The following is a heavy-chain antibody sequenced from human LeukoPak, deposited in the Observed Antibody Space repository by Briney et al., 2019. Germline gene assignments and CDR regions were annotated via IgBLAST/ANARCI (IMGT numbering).Heavy chain of an antibody. Sequence: GGSLRLSCAASGLTFRNYGMHWVRQAPGKGLEWVAHISSDGSSDYYADSVKGPFTISRDNSKNTLYLQMNSLRPEDTALYYCATRAYSYGSFDYWGQGTLVTVSS. CDR1: GLTFRNYG. J-gene: IGHJ4*02. CDR2: ISSDGSSD. V-gene: IGHV3-30*03. D-gene: IGHD5-18*01. CDR3: ATRAYSYGSFDY.